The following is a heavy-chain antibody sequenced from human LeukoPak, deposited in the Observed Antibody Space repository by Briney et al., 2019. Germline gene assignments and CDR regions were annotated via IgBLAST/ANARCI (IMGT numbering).Heavy chain of an antibody. CDR1: NAAVYSYF. CDR2: IYTTGNT. D-gene: IGHD6-25*01. J-gene: IGHJ4*02. Sequence: PSETLSLTCTVSNAAVYSYFWGWVRHPAGKGLEWGGHIYTTGNTYYKPSLKSRLTLPIETSKSQFSLTLRSATAAGTAVYFCGRQGYTAAYHFFDYWSQGTLVTVSS. V-gene: IGHV4-4*07. CDR3: GRQGYTAAYHFFDY.